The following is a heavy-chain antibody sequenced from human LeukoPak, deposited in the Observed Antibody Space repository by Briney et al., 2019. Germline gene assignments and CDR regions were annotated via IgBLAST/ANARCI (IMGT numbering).Heavy chain of an antibody. Sequence: SVKVSCKASGGTFSSYAISWVRQAPGQGLEWMGRIIPILGIANYAQKFQGRVTITADKSTSTAYMELSSLRSEDTAVYYCARAAVAVPRGFDYWGQGTLVIVSS. D-gene: IGHD6-19*01. CDR2: IIPILGIA. J-gene: IGHJ4*02. V-gene: IGHV1-69*04. CDR1: GGTFSSYA. CDR3: ARAAVAVPRGFDY.